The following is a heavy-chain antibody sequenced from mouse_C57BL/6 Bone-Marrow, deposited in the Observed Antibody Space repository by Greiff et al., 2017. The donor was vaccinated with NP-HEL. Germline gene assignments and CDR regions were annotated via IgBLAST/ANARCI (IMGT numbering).Heavy chain of an antibody. Sequence: EVQVVESGGGLVKPGGSLKLSCAASGFTFSDYGMHWVRQAPDKGLEWVAYISSGSSTIYYADTVKGRFTISRDNAKNTLFLQMTSLRSEDTAMYYCARDYYGSSPYWYFDVWGTGTTVTVSS. CDR2: ISSGSSTI. CDR1: GFTFSDYG. D-gene: IGHD1-1*01. J-gene: IGHJ1*03. V-gene: IGHV5-17*01. CDR3: ARDYYGSSPYWYFDV.